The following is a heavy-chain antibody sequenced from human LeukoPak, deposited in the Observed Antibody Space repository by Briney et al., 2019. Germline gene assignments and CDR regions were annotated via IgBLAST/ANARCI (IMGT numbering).Heavy chain of an antibody. Sequence: GGSLRLSCAASGFTFSSYEMNWVRQAPGKGLEWVSYISISGSTIYYADSVKGRFTISRDNAKTSLYLQMNSLRAEDTAVYYCARGIKYDFWSGYFSGWLDYYYMDVWGKGTTVTVSS. CDR1: GFTFSSYE. D-gene: IGHD3-3*01. CDR3: ARGIKYDFWSGYFSGWLDYYYMDV. V-gene: IGHV3-48*03. CDR2: ISISGSTI. J-gene: IGHJ6*03.